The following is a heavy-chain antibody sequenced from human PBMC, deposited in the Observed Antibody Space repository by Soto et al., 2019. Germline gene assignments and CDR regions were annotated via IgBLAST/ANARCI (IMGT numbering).Heavy chain of an antibody. CDR1: GGTFSSYA. J-gene: IGHJ5*01. V-gene: IGHV1-69*13. Sequence: ASVKVSCKASGGTFSSYAISWVRQAPGQGLEWMGGIIPIFGTANYAQKFKGRVTITADESTSTAYMELSSLRSEDTAVYYCARDQVAVAGTGRSNWFDSWGQGTLVTVSS. CDR3: ARDQVAVAGTGRSNWFDS. CDR2: IIPIFGTA. D-gene: IGHD6-19*01.